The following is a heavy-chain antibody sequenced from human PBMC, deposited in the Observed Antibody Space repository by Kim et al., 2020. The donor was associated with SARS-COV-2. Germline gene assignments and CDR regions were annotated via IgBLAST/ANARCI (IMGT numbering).Heavy chain of an antibody. CDR3: AKDVLDTAMVDY. D-gene: IGHD5-18*01. Sequence: YYADSVKGRFTISRENAKNTLYLQMNSLRAEDTAVYYCAKDVLDTAMVDYWGQGTLVTVSS. V-gene: IGHV3-23*01. J-gene: IGHJ4*02.